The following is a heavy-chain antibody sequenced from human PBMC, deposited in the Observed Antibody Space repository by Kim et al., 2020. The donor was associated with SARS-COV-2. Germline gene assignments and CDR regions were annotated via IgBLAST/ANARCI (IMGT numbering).Heavy chain of an antibody. V-gene: IGHV4-34*01. D-gene: IGHD3-10*01. J-gene: IGHJ6*02. Sequence: HKSRVPISVDTSKNQFSLKLSSVTAADTAVYYCARGPGFRYYYYYYGMDVWGQGTTVTVSS. CDR3: ARGPGFRYYYYYYGMDV.